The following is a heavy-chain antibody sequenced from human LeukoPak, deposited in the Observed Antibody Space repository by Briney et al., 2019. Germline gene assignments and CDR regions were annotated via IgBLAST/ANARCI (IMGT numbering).Heavy chain of an antibody. J-gene: IGHJ5*02. CDR3: ARESTLVVVPAAILDP. CDR1: GFTFSDYY. V-gene: IGHV3-11*01. D-gene: IGHD2-2*02. CDR2: ISSSGSTI. Sequence: GGSLRLSCAASGFTFSDYYMSWIRQAPGKGLEWVSCISSSGSTIYYADSVKGRFTISRDNAKNSLYLQMNSLRAEDTAVYYCARESTLVVVPAAILDPWGQGTLVTVSS.